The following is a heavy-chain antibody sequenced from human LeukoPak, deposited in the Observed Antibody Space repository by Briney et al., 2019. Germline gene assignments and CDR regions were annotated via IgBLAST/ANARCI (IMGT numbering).Heavy chain of an antibody. J-gene: IGHJ4*02. Sequence: GGSLRLSCAASGFTFSDFAMHWVRQAPGKGLEWVAVVSYDGGNEYYADSVKGRFTISRDNSKTTLYLQMNSLRAEDTAVYYCATTPRGYIYGNPDYWGQGTLVTVSS. CDR2: VSYDGGNE. V-gene: IGHV3-30-3*01. D-gene: IGHD5-18*01. CDR3: ATTPRGYIYGNPDY. CDR1: GFTFSDFA.